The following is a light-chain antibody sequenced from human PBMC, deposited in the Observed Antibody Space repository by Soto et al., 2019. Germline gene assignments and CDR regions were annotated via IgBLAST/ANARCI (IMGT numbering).Light chain of an antibody. CDR3: QQGT. CDR1: QSINQW. CDR2: EVS. V-gene: IGKV1-5*03. J-gene: IGKJ1*01. Sequence: DILLTQSPSTLSASVGDRVTISCRASQSINQWLAWYQHKPGKAPNILIYEVSTLHSGVPSRFSGSGSGTEFTLNISNLQPDDFATYYCQQGTFGQGTKVDIK.